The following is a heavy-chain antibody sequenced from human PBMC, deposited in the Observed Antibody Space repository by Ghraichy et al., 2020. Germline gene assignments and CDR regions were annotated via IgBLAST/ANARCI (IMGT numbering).Heavy chain of an antibody. Sequence: SETLSLTCTVSGGSISSYYWSWIRQPAGKGLEWIGRIYTSGSTNYNPSLKSRVTMSVDTSKNQFSLKLSSVTAADTAVYYCAGNTIVVPAATGPLHYYYGMDVWGQGTTVTVSS. CDR1: GGSISSYY. CDR3: AGNTIVVPAATGPLHYYYGMDV. J-gene: IGHJ6*02. D-gene: IGHD2-2*01. CDR2: IYTSGST. V-gene: IGHV4-4*07.